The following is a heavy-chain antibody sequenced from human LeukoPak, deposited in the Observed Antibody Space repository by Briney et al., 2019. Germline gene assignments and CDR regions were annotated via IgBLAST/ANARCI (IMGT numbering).Heavy chain of an antibody. CDR3: AKDLMRDRWFGES. Sequence: GGSPRLSCAASGFPFSYFGMHWVRQAPGKGLEWVAFIRFDGNDKFYADSVKGRFTISKDTSRNTLYLQMNSLRAEDTAVYYCAKDLMRDRWFGESWGQGTLVTVSS. D-gene: IGHD3-10*01. V-gene: IGHV3-30*02. CDR2: IRFDGNDK. J-gene: IGHJ5*02. CDR1: GFPFSYFG.